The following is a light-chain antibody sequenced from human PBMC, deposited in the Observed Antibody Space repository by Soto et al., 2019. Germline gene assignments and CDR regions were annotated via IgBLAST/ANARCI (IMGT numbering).Light chain of an antibody. J-gene: IGKJ1*01. CDR3: QQYNNWPQP. Sequence: IGVSQSPVTVSGYEGEMATLSFGASQSVSSNLAWYQQKPGQAPRLLIYGASTRATGIPARFSGSGSGTEFTLTISSLPSEDFAVYYCQQYNNWPQPFGQGTKV. CDR1: QSVSSN. V-gene: IGKV3-15*01. CDR2: GAS.